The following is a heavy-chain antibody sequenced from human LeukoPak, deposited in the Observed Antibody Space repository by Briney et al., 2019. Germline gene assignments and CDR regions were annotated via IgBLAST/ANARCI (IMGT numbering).Heavy chain of an antibody. CDR1: GGSISSYY. D-gene: IGHD3-16*01. Sequence: PSETLSLTCTVSGGSISSYYWSWIRQPPGKGLEWIGYIYYSGSTNYNPSLKSRVTMSVDTSKNQFSLKLSSVTAADTAVYYCARESWGGIDYWGQGTLVTVSS. V-gene: IGHV4-59*12. CDR3: ARESWGGIDY. J-gene: IGHJ4*02. CDR2: IYYSGST.